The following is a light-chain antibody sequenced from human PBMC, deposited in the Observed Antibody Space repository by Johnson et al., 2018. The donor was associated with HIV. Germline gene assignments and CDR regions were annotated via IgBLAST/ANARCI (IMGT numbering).Light chain of an antibody. Sequence: QSVLTQSPSVSAAPGQKVTISCSGSSSNIGNNYVSWYQQLPGTAPKLLIYENNKRPSGIPDRFSGSKSGTSATLGITGLQTGDEADYYCGTWDSSLSAGGGGFGTGTKVTVL. CDR3: GTWDSSLSAGGGG. CDR1: SSNIGNNY. V-gene: IGLV1-51*02. J-gene: IGLJ1*01. CDR2: ENN.